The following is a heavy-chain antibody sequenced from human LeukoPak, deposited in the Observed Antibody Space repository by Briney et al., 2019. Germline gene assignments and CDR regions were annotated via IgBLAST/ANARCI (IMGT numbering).Heavy chain of an antibody. CDR3: ARSPDSSDYYFYFDY. Sequence: SETLSLTCTVSGSSISPYYWSWIRQPPGKGLEWIGYVDYRGTTNYNPSLKSRVTISVDTSKNQFSLRVTSVTAADTAVYYCARSPDSSDYYFYFDYWGQGTLVPVSS. CDR2: VDYRGTT. J-gene: IGHJ4*02. V-gene: IGHV4-59*08. CDR1: GSSISPYY. D-gene: IGHD3-22*01.